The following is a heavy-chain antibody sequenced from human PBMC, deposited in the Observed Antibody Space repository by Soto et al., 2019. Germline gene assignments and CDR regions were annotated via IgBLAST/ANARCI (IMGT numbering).Heavy chain of an antibody. Sequence: QVQLVQSGDEVKKPGAAVKVSCRASGYTFTSYGVSWVRQAPGQGLEWMGWISAFNGHTNYIQKVPGRVTLAPEASTYTAYREQRSLRSDDRDVYYCARGGDYCNGLNVWGQGNTVTVSS. D-gene: IGHD3-16*01. CDR1: GYTFTSYG. V-gene: IGHV1-18*01. J-gene: IGHJ6*01. CDR3: ARGGDYCNGLNV. CDR2: ISAFNGHT.